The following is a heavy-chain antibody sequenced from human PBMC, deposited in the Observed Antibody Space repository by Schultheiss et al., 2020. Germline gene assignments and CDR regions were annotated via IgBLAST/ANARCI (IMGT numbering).Heavy chain of an antibody. CDR1: GYSISSNYY. J-gene: IGHJ5*02. CDR3: ARAVDYYDSSGYYFGRSNWFDP. D-gene: IGHD3-22*01. V-gene: IGHV4-38-2*01. CDR2: IYHSGST. Sequence: SETLSLTCAVSGYSISSNYYWGWIRQPPGKGLEWIGSIYHSGSTYYIPSLKSRVTISVDTSKNQFSLKLSSVTAADTAVYYCARAVDYYDSSGYYFGRSNWFDPWGQGTLVTVSS.